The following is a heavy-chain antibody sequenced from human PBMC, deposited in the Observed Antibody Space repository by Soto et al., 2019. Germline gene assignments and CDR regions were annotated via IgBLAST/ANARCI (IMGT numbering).Heavy chain of an antibody. CDR3: ARRKGRYFDWSISTYGMDV. V-gene: IGHV4-34*01. CDR1: GGSFSGYY. CDR2: INHSGST. D-gene: IGHD3-9*01. J-gene: IGHJ6*02. Sequence: SETLSLTCAVYGGSFSGYYWSWIRQPPGKGLEWIGEINHSGSTNYNPSLKSRVTISVDTSKNQFSLKLSSVTAADTAVYYCARRKGRYFDWSISTYGMDVWGQGTTVTVSS.